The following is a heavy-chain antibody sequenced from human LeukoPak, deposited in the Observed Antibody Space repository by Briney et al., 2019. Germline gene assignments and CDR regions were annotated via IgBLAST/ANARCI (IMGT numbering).Heavy chain of an antibody. CDR2: IKQDGSEK. CDR1: GFTFSSYW. CDR3: ARDGAAVAGTTVY. D-gene: IGHD6-19*01. V-gene: IGHV3-7*03. J-gene: IGHJ4*02. Sequence: GGSLRLSCAASGFTFSSYWMSWVRQAPGKGLEWVANIKQDGSEKYYVDSVKGRFTISRDNAKNSLYPQMNSLRAEDTAVYYCARDGAAVAGTTVYWGQGTLVTVSS.